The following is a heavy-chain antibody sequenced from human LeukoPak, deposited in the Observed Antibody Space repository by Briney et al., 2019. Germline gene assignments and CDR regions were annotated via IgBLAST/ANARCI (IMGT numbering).Heavy chain of an antibody. Sequence: ASVKVSCKASGYIFTDYYMHWVRQAPGQELGWMGRINPNSGGTNYAQKFQGRVTMTRDTSTSTVYMELSSLRSEDTAVYYCARGRGYSYAPFDYWGQGTLVTVSS. CDR1: GYIFTDYY. CDR2: INPNSGGT. CDR3: ARGRGYSYAPFDY. D-gene: IGHD5-18*01. J-gene: IGHJ4*02. V-gene: IGHV1/OR15-1*04.